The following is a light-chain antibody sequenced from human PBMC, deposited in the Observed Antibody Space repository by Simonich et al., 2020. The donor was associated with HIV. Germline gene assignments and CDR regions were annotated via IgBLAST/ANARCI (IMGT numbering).Light chain of an antibody. V-gene: IGKV4-1*01. CDR3: QQYYSTPYT. Sequence: DIVMTQSPDSLAVSLGERATINCKSSQSVLYNSNNKNYLNWYQQKAGHPPKLLIYWASTRESGVPDRFSGGGSGTDFTLTISSLQAEDVAVYYCQQYYSTPYTFGQGTKLEIK. CDR2: WAS. J-gene: IGKJ2*01. CDR1: QSVLYNSNNKNY.